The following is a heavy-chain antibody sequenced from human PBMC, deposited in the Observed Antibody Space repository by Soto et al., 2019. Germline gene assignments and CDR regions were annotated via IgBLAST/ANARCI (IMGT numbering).Heavy chain of an antibody. CDR2: INPATGAA. CDR3: ARGGGVGVAGSAAFDM. D-gene: IGHD3-3*01. Sequence: QLHLVQSGAVVKKPGASVTVSCSASGYPVTAYYMHWVRQAPGRGLEWMGGINPATGAAKYTQTFQGRVPITRDTSTNTVFMELGGLTSEDPAVFYCARGGGVGVAGSAAFDMWGQGTLVTVSS. V-gene: IGHV1-2*02. J-gene: IGHJ3*02. CDR1: GYPVTAYY.